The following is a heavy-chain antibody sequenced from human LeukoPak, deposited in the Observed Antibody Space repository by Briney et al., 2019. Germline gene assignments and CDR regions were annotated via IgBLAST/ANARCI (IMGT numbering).Heavy chain of an antibody. CDR3: ARAYSNYFSNYYYYYYMDV. CDR1: GGTFSNYA. D-gene: IGHD4-11*01. J-gene: IGHJ6*03. Sequence: GASVKVSCKASGGTFSNYAINWVRQAPGHGLEWMGGIIPIFGTANYTQKFQGRVTITTDESTSTAYMELSSLRSEDTAVYYCARAYSNYFSNYYYYYYMDVWGKGTTVTVSS. V-gene: IGHV1-69*05. CDR2: IIPIFGTA.